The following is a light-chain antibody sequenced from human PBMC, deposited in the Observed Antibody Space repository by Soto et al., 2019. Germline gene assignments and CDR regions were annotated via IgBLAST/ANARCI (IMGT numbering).Light chain of an antibody. V-gene: IGKV3-11*01. CDR3: QHRSNWLGT. Sequence: EIVLTQSPATLSLSPGERATLSCRASQSVGSFLAWYQQKSGQAPRLLIYDASNRAPGIPARFSGSGSGKDFTLNISSLEPEDFAVYYCQHRSNWLGTFGPGTKVDIK. J-gene: IGKJ3*01. CDR1: QSVGSF. CDR2: DAS.